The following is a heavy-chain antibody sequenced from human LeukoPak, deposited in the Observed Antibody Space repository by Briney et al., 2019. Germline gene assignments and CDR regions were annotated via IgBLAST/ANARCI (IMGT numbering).Heavy chain of an antibody. CDR2: FDPENDER. CDR1: GHTLSELP. CDR3: ATEVTSIVPDY. Sequence: ASVKVSCKVSGHTLSELPMYWVRQAPGEGLEWIGGFDPENDERIYAQKFRGRVTMTEDTSTNTAYMGLSSLRSDDTAVYYCATEVTSIVPDYWGQGTLVTVSS. V-gene: IGHV1-24*01. J-gene: IGHJ4*02. D-gene: IGHD2-21*02.